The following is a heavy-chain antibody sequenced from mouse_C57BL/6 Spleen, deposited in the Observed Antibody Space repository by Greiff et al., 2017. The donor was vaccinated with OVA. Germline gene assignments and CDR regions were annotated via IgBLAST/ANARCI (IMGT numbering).Heavy chain of an antibody. V-gene: IGHV1-74*01. CDR1: GYTFTSYW. CDR3: ALGRFTTVVADY. D-gene: IGHD1-1*01. CDR2: IHPSDSDT. J-gene: IGHJ2*01. Sequence: QVQLKQPGAELVKPGASVKVSCKASGYTFTSYWMHWVKQRPGQGLEWIGRIHPSDSDTNYNQKFKGKATLTVDKSSSTAYMQLSSLTSEDSAVYYCALGRFTTVVADYWGQGTTLTVSS.